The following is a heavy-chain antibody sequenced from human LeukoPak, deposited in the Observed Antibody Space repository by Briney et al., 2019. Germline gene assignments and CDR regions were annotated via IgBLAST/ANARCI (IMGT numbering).Heavy chain of an antibody. D-gene: IGHD6-13*01. Sequence: SETLSLTCTVSGGSISSSSYYWGWIRQPPGKGLEWIGSIYYSGSTYYNPSLKSRVTISVDTSKNQFSLKLSSVTAADTAVYYCARLPKGAIAAAGDLFDYWGQGTLVTVSS. V-gene: IGHV4-39*07. CDR1: GGSISSSSYY. CDR2: IYYSGST. CDR3: ARLPKGAIAAAGDLFDY. J-gene: IGHJ4*02.